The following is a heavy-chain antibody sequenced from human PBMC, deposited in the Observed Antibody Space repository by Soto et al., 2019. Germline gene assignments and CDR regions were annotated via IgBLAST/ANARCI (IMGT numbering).Heavy chain of an antibody. CDR3: AKDLIVVVVAATEPFDY. J-gene: IGHJ4*02. D-gene: IGHD2-15*01. CDR2: ISGSGGST. V-gene: IGHV3-23*01. Sequence: GGFLRLSCAASGFTFSSYAMSWVRQAPGKGLEWVSAISGSGGSTYYADSVKGRFTISRDNSKNTLYLQMNSLRAEDTAVYYCAKDLIVVVVAATEPFDYWGQGTLVTVSS. CDR1: GFTFSSYA.